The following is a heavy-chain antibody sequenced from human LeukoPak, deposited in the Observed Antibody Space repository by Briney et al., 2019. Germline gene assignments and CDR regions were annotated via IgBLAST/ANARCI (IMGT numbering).Heavy chain of an antibody. CDR3: ARAPYSSGWYGTAGYFDY. CDR1: GGSFSGYY. Sequence: PSGTLSLTCAVYGGSFSGYYWSWIRQPPGKGLEWIGEINHSGSTNYNPSLKSRVTISVDTSKNQFSLKLSSVTAADTAVYYCARAPYSSGWYGTAGYFDYWGQGTLVTVSS. J-gene: IGHJ4*02. CDR2: INHSGST. V-gene: IGHV4-34*01. D-gene: IGHD6-19*01.